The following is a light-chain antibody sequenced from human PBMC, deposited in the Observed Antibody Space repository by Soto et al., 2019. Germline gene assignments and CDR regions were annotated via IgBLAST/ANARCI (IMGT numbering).Light chain of an antibody. CDR2: GAS. J-gene: IGKJ3*01. CDR1: QSVDRNY. V-gene: IGKV3-20*01. Sequence: EIVLTQSPGTLSLSPGARATLSCRCIQSVDRNYLAWYQHKPGQAPRLLIYGASTRATGIPDRFSGSGSGTDFTLTISRLEPEDFAVYYCHQYGLSPPYTFGPGTKVDIK. CDR3: HQYGLSPPYT.